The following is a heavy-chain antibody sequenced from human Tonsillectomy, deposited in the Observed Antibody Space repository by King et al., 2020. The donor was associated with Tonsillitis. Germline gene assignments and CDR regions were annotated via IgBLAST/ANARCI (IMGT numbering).Heavy chain of an antibody. J-gene: IGHJ4*02. V-gene: IGHV3-30*04. CDR1: GFTFSSYA. Sequence: VQLVESGGGVVQPGRSLRISCAASGFTFSSYAMHWVSQAPGKGLEWVAGISYDGSNKYYADSVKGRFTISRDNSKNTLYLQMNSLRAEDTAVYYCAGDGACGYGYFQDYWGQGTLVTVSS. CDR2: ISYDGSNK. CDR3: AGDGACGYGYFQDY. D-gene: IGHD3-22*01.